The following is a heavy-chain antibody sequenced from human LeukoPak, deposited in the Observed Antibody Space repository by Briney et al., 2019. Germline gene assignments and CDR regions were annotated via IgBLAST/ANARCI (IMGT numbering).Heavy chain of an antibody. V-gene: IGHV4-59*12. J-gene: IGHJ4*02. Sequence: PSETLSLTCAVYGGSSSGYYWSWIRQPPGKGLEWIGYIYYSGSTNYNPSLKSRVTISVDTSKNQFSLKLSSVTAADTAVYYCARERPGYSSSFDYWGQGTLVTVSS. CDR1: GGSSSGYY. CDR3: ARERPGYSSSFDY. CDR2: IYYSGST. D-gene: IGHD6-13*01.